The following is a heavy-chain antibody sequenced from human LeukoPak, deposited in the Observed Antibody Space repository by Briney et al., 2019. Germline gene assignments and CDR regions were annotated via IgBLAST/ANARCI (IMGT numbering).Heavy chain of an antibody. Sequence: SVKVSCKASGGTFSSYVISWVRQAPGHGLEWMGGIIPIFGTPNYALKFQGRVTITADESTSTAYMELSSLRSEDTAVYYCARFYSGYGNYYYYMDVWGKGTTVTVSS. J-gene: IGHJ6*03. CDR1: GGTFSSYV. CDR2: IIPIFGTP. D-gene: IGHD5-12*01. V-gene: IGHV1-69*13. CDR3: ARFYSGYGNYYYYMDV.